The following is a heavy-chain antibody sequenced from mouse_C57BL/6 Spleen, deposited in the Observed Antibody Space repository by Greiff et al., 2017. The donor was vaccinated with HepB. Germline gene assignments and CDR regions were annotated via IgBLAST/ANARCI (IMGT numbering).Heavy chain of an antibody. CDR2: IDPETGGT. V-gene: IGHV1-15*01. CDR1: GYTFTDYE. D-gene: IGHD1-1*01. Sequence: QVQLQQSGAELVRPGASVTLSCKASGYTFTDYEMHWVKQTPVHGLEWIGAIDPETGGTAYNQKFKGKAILTADKSSSTAYMELRSLTSGDSSVYYCTRGGYYGSYFDYWGQGTTLTVSS. J-gene: IGHJ2*01. CDR3: TRGGYYGSYFDY.